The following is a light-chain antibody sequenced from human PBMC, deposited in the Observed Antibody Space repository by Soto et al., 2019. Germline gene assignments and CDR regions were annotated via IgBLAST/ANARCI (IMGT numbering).Light chain of an antibody. CDR3: SSYGSTSTRYV. J-gene: IGLJ1*01. Sequence: QSALTQPASVSGSPGQSITISCTGTSSDVGGYNYVSWYQQHPGKAPKLMIYEVSNRPSGVSDRFPGSKSGNTASLTISGLQAEDEADYFCSSYGSTSTRYVFGTGTKLTVL. V-gene: IGLV2-14*01. CDR2: EVS. CDR1: SSDVGGYNY.